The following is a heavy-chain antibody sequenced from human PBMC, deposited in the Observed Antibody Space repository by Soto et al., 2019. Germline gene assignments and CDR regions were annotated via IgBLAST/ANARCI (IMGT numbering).Heavy chain of an antibody. J-gene: IGHJ4*02. Sequence: LSLTCTVSGGSISSGDYYWSWIRQPPGKGLEWIGYIYYSGSTYYNPSLKSRVTISVDTSKNQFSLKLSSVTAADTAVYYCARAGDYYDSSGYSTYFDYWGQGTLVTVSS. CDR3: ARAGDYYDSSGYSTYFDY. V-gene: IGHV4-30-4*01. D-gene: IGHD3-22*01. CDR2: IYYSGST. CDR1: GGSISSGDYY.